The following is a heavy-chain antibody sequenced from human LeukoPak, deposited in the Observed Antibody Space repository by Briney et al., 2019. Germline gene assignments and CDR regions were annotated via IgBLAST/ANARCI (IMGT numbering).Heavy chain of an antibody. CDR3: VRQRYYYDSSGPYFDY. D-gene: IGHD3-22*01. Sequence: GGSLRLSCAASGFTVSTNYMSWVRQAPGKGLEWVSLIYSGGYTYYSDSVKGRFTISRDDSKNTLYPQMNSLRAVDTAVYYCVRQRYYYDSSGPYFDYWGQGTLVTVSS. CDR1: GFTVSTNY. V-gene: IGHV3-66*04. CDR2: IYSGGYT. J-gene: IGHJ4*02.